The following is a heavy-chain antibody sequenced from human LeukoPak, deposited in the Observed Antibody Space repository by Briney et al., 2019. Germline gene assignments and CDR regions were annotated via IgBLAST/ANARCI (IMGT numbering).Heavy chain of an antibody. V-gene: IGHV3-23*01. CDR1: GFTFNTYA. J-gene: IGHJ4*02. CDR2: ISASGGNT. Sequence: GGSLRLSCAASGFTFNTYAMTWVRQAPGKGLEWVSSISASGGNTYYPGSVKGRFTISRDNTKNALYLQMNSLRAEDAAVYYCAKGSPHQYSSSWPSNFDSWGQGTLVTVS. D-gene: IGHD6-13*01. CDR3: AKGSPHQYSSSWPSNFDS.